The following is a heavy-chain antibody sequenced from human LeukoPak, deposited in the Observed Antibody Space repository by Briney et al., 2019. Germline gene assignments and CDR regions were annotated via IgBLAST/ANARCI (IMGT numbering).Heavy chain of an antibody. V-gene: IGHV3-30*04. CDR2: ISYDGSNK. CDR3: ASHSSRWDDGMDV. Sequence: GGSLRLSCAASGFTFSSYAMHWVRQAPGKGLEWVAVISYDGSNKYYAGSVKGRFTISRDNSKNTLYLQMNSLRAEDTAVYYCASHSSRWDDGMDVWGQGTTVTVSS. J-gene: IGHJ6*02. D-gene: IGHD6-13*01. CDR1: GFTFSSYA.